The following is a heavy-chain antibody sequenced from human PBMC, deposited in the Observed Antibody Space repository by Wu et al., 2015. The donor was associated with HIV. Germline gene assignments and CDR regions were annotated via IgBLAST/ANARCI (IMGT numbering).Heavy chain of an antibody. CDR3: ARALQDTATINYYYGMDV. D-gene: IGHD5-18*01. CDR1: GGTFSSYA. CDR2: IIPIFGTA. J-gene: IGHJ6*01. Sequence: QVQLVQSGAEVKKPGSSVKVSCKASGGTFSSYAISWVRQAPGQGLEWMGGIIPIFGTANYAQKFQGRVTITTDESTSTAYMELSSLRSEDTAVYYCARALQDTATINYYYGMDVWGPRGPRSPSPQ. V-gene: IGHV1-69*05.